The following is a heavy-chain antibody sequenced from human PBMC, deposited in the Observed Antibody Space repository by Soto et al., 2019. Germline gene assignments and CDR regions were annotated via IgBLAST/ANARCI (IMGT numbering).Heavy chain of an antibody. CDR2: IYYSGST. Sequence: SSETLSLTCTVSGGSISSGGYYWSWIRQHPGKGLEWIGYIYYSGSTYYNPSLKSRVTISVDTSKNQFSLKLSSVTAADTAVYYCARVGGVGYYYYMDVWGKGTTVTVSS. V-gene: IGHV4-31*03. D-gene: IGHD2-2*01. J-gene: IGHJ6*03. CDR1: GGSISSGGYY. CDR3: ARVGGVGYYYYMDV.